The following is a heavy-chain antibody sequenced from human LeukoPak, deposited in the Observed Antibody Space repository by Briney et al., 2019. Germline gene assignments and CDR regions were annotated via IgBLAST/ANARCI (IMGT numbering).Heavy chain of an antibody. D-gene: IGHD4-23*01. CDR1: GFTFRDYW. J-gene: IGHJ4*02. CDR3: ARDGASTVDFDY. CDR2: IDKDGSST. V-gene: IGHV3-74*03. Sequence: GGSLRLSCAASGFTFRDYWMHWVRQAPGKRLEWLSRIDKDGSSTPYADSVKGRFTVSRDNVKNTLYLQLNSLRVDDTAVYYCARDGASTVDFDYWGQGTLVSVSS.